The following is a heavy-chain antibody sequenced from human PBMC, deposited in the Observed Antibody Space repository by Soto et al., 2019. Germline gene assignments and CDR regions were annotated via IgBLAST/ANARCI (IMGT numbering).Heavy chain of an antibody. D-gene: IGHD3-22*01. Sequence: GGSLKLSCAASGFTFSSYSMSWVLQAPGKGLEWVSAISGSGGSTYYADSVKGRFTISRDNSKNTLYLQMNSLRAEDTAVYYCAKGGYVVKTAPFDYWGQGTLVTVSS. J-gene: IGHJ4*02. CDR3: AKGGYVVKTAPFDY. CDR2: ISGSGGST. V-gene: IGHV3-23*01. CDR1: GFTFSSYS.